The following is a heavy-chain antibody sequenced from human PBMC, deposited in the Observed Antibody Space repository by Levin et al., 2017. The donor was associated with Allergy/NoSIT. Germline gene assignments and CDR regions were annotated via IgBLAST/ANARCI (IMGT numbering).Heavy chain of an antibody. CDR3: ARGNYYGSGSYYFDC. J-gene: IGHJ4*02. Sequence: GESLKISCAASGFTFETYWMSWVRQAPGRGLEYVANIKQDGGEKYHVDSVKGRFTISRDNAKNSLYLQMNSLRAEDTAIYYCARGNYYGSGSYYFDCWGQGTLVTVSS. V-gene: IGHV3-7*01. CDR2: IKQDGGEK. CDR1: GFTFETYW. D-gene: IGHD3-10*01.